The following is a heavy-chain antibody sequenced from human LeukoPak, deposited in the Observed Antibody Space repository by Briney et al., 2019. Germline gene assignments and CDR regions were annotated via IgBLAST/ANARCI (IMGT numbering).Heavy chain of an antibody. V-gene: IGHV4-61*08. CDR1: GGSISSGGYY. D-gene: IGHD6-13*01. CDR3: ARQYSSSWYPDAFDI. Sequence: SQTLSLTCTVSGGSISSGGYYWSWIRQHPGKGLEWIGYIYYSGSTNYNPSLKSRVTISVDTSKNQFSLKLSSVTAADTAVYYCARQYSSSWYPDAFDIWGQGTMVTVSS. CDR2: IYYSGST. J-gene: IGHJ3*02.